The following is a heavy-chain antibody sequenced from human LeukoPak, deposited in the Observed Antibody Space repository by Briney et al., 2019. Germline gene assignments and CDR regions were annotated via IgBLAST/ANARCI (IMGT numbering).Heavy chain of an antibody. V-gene: IGHV4-59*01. CDR3: ARVGYGSGSWGWLDP. D-gene: IGHD3-10*01. Sequence: SETLSLTCTVSGGSISGSFWTWIRQSPGKGPEYIGYIYYSGTTDYNPTLKSRVSMSVDTSKNQFFLNLTSVTAADTAIYYCARVGYGSGSWGWLDPWGQGTLVTVSS. J-gene: IGHJ5*02. CDR2: IYYSGTT. CDR1: GGSISGSF.